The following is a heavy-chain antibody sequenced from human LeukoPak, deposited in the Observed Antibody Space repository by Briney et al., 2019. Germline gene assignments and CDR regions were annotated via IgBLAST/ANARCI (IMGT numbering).Heavy chain of an antibody. CDR3: ARHGQNDGYPLDY. CDR2: IHYSGST. CDR1: GGSISGYY. D-gene: IGHD5-24*01. V-gene: IGHV4-59*08. J-gene: IGHJ4*02. Sequence: SETLSLTCTVSGGSISGYYWSWIRQPPGKGLEWIAYIHYSGSTNYNPPLKSRLTISVDTSKDQLSLKLNSVTDADTAVYYCARHGQNDGYPLDYWGQGTLVSVSS.